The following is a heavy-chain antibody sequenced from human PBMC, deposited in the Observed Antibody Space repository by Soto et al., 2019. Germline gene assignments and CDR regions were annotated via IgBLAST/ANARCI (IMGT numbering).Heavy chain of an antibody. J-gene: IGHJ4*02. CDR2: IYYSGST. CDR1: GGSISSGDYY. V-gene: IGHV4-30-4*01. Sequence: SETLSLTCTVSGGSISSGDYYWSWIRQPPGKGLEWIGYIYYSGSTYYNPSLKSRVTISVDTSKNQFSLKLSSVTAADTAVYYCASFSPSRAARPHDYWGQGTLVTVSS. CDR3: ASFSPSRAARPHDY. D-gene: IGHD6-6*01.